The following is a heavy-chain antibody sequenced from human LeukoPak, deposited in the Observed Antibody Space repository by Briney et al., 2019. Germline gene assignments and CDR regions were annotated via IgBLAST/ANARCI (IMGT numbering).Heavy chain of an antibody. V-gene: IGHV3-7*01. CDR2: IKQDGSEK. D-gene: IGHD3-16*01. J-gene: IGHJ4*02. CDR3: ARDQAPYDYVWGSYLDY. Sequence: PGGSLRLSCAASGFTFSSYWMHWVRHAPGKGLEWVANIKQDGSEKYYVDSVKGRFTISRDNAKNSLYLQMNSLRAEDTAVYYCARDQAPYDYVWGSYLDYWGQGTLVTVSS. CDR1: GFTFSSYW.